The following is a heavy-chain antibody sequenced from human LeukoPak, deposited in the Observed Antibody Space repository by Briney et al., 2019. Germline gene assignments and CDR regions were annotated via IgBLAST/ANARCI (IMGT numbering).Heavy chain of an antibody. CDR2: ISSSSSTI. Sequence: PGGSLRLSCAASGFTFSSYSMNWVRQAPGKGLEWVSYISSSSSTIYYADSVKGRFTISEDNDKNSLYLPMNSLRGEDTAVYYCARDPAYYYGSGSHHLDYWGQGTLVTVSS. J-gene: IGHJ4*02. V-gene: IGHV3-48*01. D-gene: IGHD3-10*01. CDR1: GFTFSSYS. CDR3: ARDPAYYYGSGSHHLDY.